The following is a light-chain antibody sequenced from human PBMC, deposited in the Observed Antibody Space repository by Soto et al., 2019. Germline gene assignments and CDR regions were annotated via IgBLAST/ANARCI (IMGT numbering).Light chain of an antibody. Sequence: DIQMTQSPSSLSASVGDRVSITCRASRSISYYLAWYQQKPGKVPKLLLYAASTLQSGVPSRFSGSGSGTDFTLTISSLQPEDVATYYCQKYNNAQYTFGQGTKLEIK. J-gene: IGKJ2*01. CDR1: RSISYY. CDR2: AAS. CDR3: QKYNNAQYT. V-gene: IGKV1-27*01.